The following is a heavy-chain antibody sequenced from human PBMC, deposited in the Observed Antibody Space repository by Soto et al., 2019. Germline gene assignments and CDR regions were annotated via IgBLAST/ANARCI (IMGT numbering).Heavy chain of an antibody. CDR1: GYTFNRHY. V-gene: IGHV1-46*02. D-gene: IGHD2-15*01. CDR2: IDPSGGDT. Sequence: QVQLVQSGAEVRKPGASVKVSCKASGYTFNRHYIQWVRQAPGQGLEWMGMIDPSGGDTNYAKKSQSTVTLTSDTSTSTVYRELSSLRSEDTAVYYCANRRVVGLTRSSFDSWSPGTLVIVSS. CDR3: ANRRVVGLTRSSFDS. J-gene: IGHJ4*02.